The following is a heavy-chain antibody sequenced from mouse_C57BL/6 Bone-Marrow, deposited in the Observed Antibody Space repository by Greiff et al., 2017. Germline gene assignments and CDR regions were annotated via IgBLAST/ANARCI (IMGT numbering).Heavy chain of an antibody. CDR1: GYTFTSYW. J-gene: IGHJ2*01. D-gene: IGHD3-2*02. CDR3: ARRETAQATFDY. V-gene: IGHV1-55*01. CDR2: IYPGSGST. Sequence: VQLQQPGAELVKPGASVKMSCKASGYTFTSYWITWVKQRPGQGLEWIGDIYPGSGSTNYNEKFKSKATLTVDTSSSTAYMQLSSLTSEDSAVYYCARRETAQATFDYWGQGTTLTVSS.